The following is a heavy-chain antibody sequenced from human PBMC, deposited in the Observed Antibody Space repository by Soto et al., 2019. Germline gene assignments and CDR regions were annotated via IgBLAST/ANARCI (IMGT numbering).Heavy chain of an antibody. CDR1: GFTFSSYW. V-gene: IGHV3-7*01. J-gene: IGHJ6*02. Sequence: EVQLVESGGGLVQPGGSLRLSCVDSGFTFSSYWMSWVRQAPVKGLEWVGNIKQDGSEENYVDSVKGRFTISRDNAKNSMWLQRNSLRAEDTAVYYCARIASSGRGWDVWGQGTTVVVSS. CDR2: IKQDGSEE. D-gene: IGHD3-10*01. CDR3: ARIASSGRGWDV.